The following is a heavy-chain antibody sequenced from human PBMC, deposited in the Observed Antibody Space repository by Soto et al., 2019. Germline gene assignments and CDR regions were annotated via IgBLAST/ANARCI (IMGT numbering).Heavy chain of an antibody. J-gene: IGHJ6*02. CDR2: IKSKTDGGTT. D-gene: IGHD6-6*01. CDR3: TTGSSSESNYYYYYGMDV. Sequence: GESLRLSCAASGFTFSNAWMSWVRQAPGKGLEWVGRIKSKTDGGTTDYAAPVKGRFTISRDDSKNTLYLQMNSLKTEDTAVYYCTTGSSSESNYYYYYGMDVWGQGTTVTVSS. V-gene: IGHV3-15*01. CDR1: GFTFSNAW.